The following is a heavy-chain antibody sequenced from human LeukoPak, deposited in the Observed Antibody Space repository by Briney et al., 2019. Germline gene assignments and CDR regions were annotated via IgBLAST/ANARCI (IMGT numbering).Heavy chain of an antibody. D-gene: IGHD6-13*01. V-gene: IGHV4-59*01. CDR2: IYYSGGT. J-gene: IGHJ4*02. CDR1: GGSFSGYY. CDR3: ARGGHSRHFDY. Sequence: SETLSLTCAVYGGSFSGYYWSWIRQPPGKGLEWIGYIYYSGGTNYNPSLKSRVTISVDTSKHQFSLKLSSVTAADTAVYYCARGGHSRHFDYWGQGTLVTVSS.